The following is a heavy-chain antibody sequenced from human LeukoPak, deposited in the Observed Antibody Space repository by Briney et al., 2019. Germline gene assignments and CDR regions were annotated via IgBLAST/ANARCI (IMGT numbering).Heavy chain of an antibody. D-gene: IGHD6-6*01. CDR3: ARVGGSSIAARRSYYYYMDV. Sequence: PGGSLGLSCAASGFTFSSYSMNWVRQAPGKGLEWVSYVSSSSSTIYYADSVKGRFTISRDNAKNSLYLQMNSLRAEDTAVYYCARVGGSSIAARRSYYYYMDVWGKGTTVTVSS. CDR1: GFTFSSYS. J-gene: IGHJ6*03. CDR2: VSSSSSTI. V-gene: IGHV3-48*01.